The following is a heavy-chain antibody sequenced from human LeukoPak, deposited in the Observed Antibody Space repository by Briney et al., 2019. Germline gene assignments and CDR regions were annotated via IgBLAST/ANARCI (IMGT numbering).Heavy chain of an antibody. CDR3: AKRITMVRGVTPDAFDI. D-gene: IGHD3-10*01. CDR1: GLTFSSYA. V-gene: IGHV3-23*01. CDR2: ISGSGGST. J-gene: IGHJ3*02. Sequence: GGSLRLSCAASGLTFSSYAMSWVRQAPGKGLEWVSAISGSGGSTYYADSVKGRFTISRDNSKNTLYLQMNSLRAEDTAVYYCAKRITMVRGVTPDAFDIWGQGTMVTVSS.